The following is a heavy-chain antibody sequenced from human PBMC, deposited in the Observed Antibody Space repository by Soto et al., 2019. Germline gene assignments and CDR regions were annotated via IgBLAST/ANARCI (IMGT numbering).Heavy chain of an antibody. CDR1: GFTFSGSA. Sequence: EVQLVESGGGLVQPGESVIISCAASGFTFSGSAIHWVRQTSGKGLEWLGRIKARSYNYATAYTALLKGRFTISRDDSKNTAYLQMNSLKTEDTGVYFCSRLWAGGDDRDSPPYYLDSWGQGTLVTVSS. D-gene: IGHD3-16*01. J-gene: IGHJ4*02. CDR3: SRLWAGGDDRDSPPYYLDS. V-gene: IGHV3-73*02. CDR2: IKARSYNYAT.